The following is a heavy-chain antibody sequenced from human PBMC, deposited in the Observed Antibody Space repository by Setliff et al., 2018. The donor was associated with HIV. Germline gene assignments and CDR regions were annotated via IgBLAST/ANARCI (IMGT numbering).Heavy chain of an antibody. D-gene: IGHD3-3*02. CDR3: ARDRAAFRLTY. V-gene: IGHV4-31*03. CDR2: IYYNGST. J-gene: IGHJ4*02. CDR1: GGSISSGGYY. Sequence: PSEPLSLTCTVSGGSISSGGYYWSWIRQHPGKGPEWIGYIYYNGSTYYNPSLKSRVSMSVDTSKDQVSLKLSTVTAADTAVYYCARDRAAFRLTYWGQGTLVTVSS.